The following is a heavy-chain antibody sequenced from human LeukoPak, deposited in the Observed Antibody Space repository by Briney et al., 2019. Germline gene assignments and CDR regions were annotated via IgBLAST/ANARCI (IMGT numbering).Heavy chain of an antibody. V-gene: IGHV3-15*01. J-gene: IGHJ4*02. CDR3: ITVRSGYAYS. D-gene: IGHD5-12*01. CDR1: GFTFNNAW. Sequence: PGGSLRLSCAASGFTFNNAWMSWVRQAPGKGLEWVGRIKSKIEGGTTDYAAPVKGRFTISRDDSKNTLYLQMNSLKTEDTAVYYCITVRSGYAYSWGQGTLVTVPS. CDR2: IKSKIEGGTT.